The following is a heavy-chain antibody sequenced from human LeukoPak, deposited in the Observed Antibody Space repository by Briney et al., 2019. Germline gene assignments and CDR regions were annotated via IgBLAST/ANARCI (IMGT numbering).Heavy chain of an antibody. J-gene: IGHJ6*02. Sequence: GGSRRLSCAASGFTFSNAWMTWVRQAPGKAPEWVANIRHDGREKYYVGSVKGRFIISRDNAKNSLYLQMNSLRLEDTAIYYCAWGMDVWGQGTTVTVSS. V-gene: IGHV3-7*04. CDR2: IRHDGREK. CDR1: GFTFSNAW. CDR3: AWGMDV.